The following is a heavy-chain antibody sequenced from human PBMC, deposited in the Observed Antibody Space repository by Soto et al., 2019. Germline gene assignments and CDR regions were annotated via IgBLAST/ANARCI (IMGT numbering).Heavy chain of an antibody. D-gene: IGHD2-2*01. V-gene: IGHV3-21*01. Sequence: GGSLRLSCAASGFSFSSCNMNWVRQTPGKGLGWVASIRTTSSYIHYADSVKGRFTISRDNAKNSLYLQMDSLRAEDTAVYYCARVLAAAMNNYYYAMDVWGQGTTVTVSS. CDR3: ARVLAAAMNNYYYAMDV. J-gene: IGHJ6*02. CDR1: GFSFSSCN. CDR2: IRTTSSYI.